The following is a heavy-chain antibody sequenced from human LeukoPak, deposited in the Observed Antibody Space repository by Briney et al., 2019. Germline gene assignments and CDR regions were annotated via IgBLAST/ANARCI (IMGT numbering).Heavy chain of an antibody. D-gene: IGHD2-2*01. CDR2: IYYSGST. CDR3: TRVLVVVPAATHHRPGRYNWFDP. V-gene: IGHV4-39*07. Sequence: SETLSLTXTVSVGSIRSSSYYWGCIRQPPGKGLEWIGRIYYSGSTYHNPSLQSKVTISADTSNIQFSLKLSSVTASDTAVYYCTRVLVVVPAATHHRPGRYNWFDPWGQGTLVTVSS. J-gene: IGHJ5*02. CDR1: VGSIRSSSYY.